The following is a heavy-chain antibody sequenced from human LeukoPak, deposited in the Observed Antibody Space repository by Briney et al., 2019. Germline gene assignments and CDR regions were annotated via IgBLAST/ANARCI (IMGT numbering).Heavy chain of an antibody. V-gene: IGHV4-31*03. J-gene: IGHJ4*02. Sequence: PSQTLSLTCTVSGGSISSGGYYWSWIRQHPGKGLEWIGYIYYSGSTYYNPSLKSRVTISVDTSKSQFSLKLSSVTAADTAVYYCAREGRYCSGGSCYPYYFDYWGQGTLVTVSS. CDR3: AREGRYCSGGSCYPYYFDY. CDR1: GGSISSGGYY. D-gene: IGHD2-15*01. CDR2: IYYSGST.